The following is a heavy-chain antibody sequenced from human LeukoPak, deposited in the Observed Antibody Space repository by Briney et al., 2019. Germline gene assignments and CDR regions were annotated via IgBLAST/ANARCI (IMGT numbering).Heavy chain of an antibody. CDR1: GFTFSSYS. J-gene: IGHJ4*02. CDR2: ISSSSSYI. V-gene: IGHV3-21*01. CDR3: ARVEHYSNPFDY. D-gene: IGHD4-11*01. Sequence: GSLRLSCAASGFTFSSYSMNWVRQAPGKGLEWVSSISSSSSYIYYADSVKGRFTISRDNAKNSLYLQMNSLRAEDTAVYYCARVEHYSNPFDYWGQGTLVTVSS.